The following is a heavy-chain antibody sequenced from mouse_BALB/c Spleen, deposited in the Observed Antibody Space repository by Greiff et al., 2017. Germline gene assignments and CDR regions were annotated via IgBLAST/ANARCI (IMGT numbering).Heavy chain of an antibody. CDR3: TRGLLAY. CDR1: GFTFSNYW. D-gene: IGHD3-1*01. V-gene: IGHV6-6*02. Sequence: EVKLEESGGGLVQPGGSMKLSCVASGFTFSNYWMNWVRQSPEKGLEWVAEIRLKSNNYATHYAESVKGRFTISRDDSKSSVYLQMNNLRAEDTGIYYCTRGLLAYWGQGTLVTVSA. CDR2: IRLKSNNYAT. J-gene: IGHJ3*01.